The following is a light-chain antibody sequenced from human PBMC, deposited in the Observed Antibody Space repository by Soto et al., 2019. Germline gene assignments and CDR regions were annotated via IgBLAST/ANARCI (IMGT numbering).Light chain of an antibody. CDR3: QQYNNYST. J-gene: IGKJ1*01. V-gene: IGKV1-5*01. CDR1: QSISSW. Sequence: DIQMTQSPYTLSASVGDRVTITCRASQSISSWLAWYQQKPGKAPKLLISDASNLQSGVPSRFSGSGSATEFTLTIISMQPDDIATYYCQQYNNYSTFGQGTKVDIK. CDR2: DAS.